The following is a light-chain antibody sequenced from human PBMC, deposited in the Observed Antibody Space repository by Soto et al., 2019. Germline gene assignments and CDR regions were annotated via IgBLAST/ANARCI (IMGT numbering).Light chain of an antibody. Sequence: QSALTQPPSASGSPGQSVTISCTGTSSDVGGYNYVSWYQQHPGKAPKLMIYDVSKRPSGVPDRFSGSKSGNTASLTVSGLQAEEEADYYCSSHAGSSVLFGGGTKLTVL. CDR3: SSHAGSSVL. J-gene: IGLJ2*01. CDR2: DVS. CDR1: SSDVGGYNY. V-gene: IGLV2-8*01.